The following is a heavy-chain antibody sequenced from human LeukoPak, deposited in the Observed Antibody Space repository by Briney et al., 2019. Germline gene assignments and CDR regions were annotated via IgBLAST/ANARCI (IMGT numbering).Heavy chain of an antibody. CDR2: IYHTGST. J-gene: IGHJ6*03. Sequence: PSETLSLTCAVSGDSISSTNWWSWVRQPPGKGLEWIGEIYHTGSTNYNPSLKSRVTISVDTSKNQFSLKLSSVTAADTAVYYCARLAVVPAAALFTVNYYYMDVWGKGTTVTISS. V-gene: IGHV4-4*02. CDR3: ARLAVVPAAALFTVNYYYMDV. D-gene: IGHD2-2*01. CDR1: GDSISSTNW.